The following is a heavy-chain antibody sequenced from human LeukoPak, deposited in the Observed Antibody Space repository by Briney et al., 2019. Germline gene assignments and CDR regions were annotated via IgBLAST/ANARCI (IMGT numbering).Heavy chain of an antibody. D-gene: IGHD4-23*01. CDR1: GGSFSGYY. J-gene: IGHJ5*02. CDR2: INHSGST. V-gene: IGHV4-34*01. Sequence: SETLSLTCAIYGGSFSGYYWSWIRQPPGKGLEWIGEINHSGSTNNNPTLRSRVTISVDTSKSQFSLKLSSVTAADTAVYYCARVIAGMTTVVTPWFDPWGQGTLVTVSS. CDR3: ARVIAGMTTVVTPWFDP.